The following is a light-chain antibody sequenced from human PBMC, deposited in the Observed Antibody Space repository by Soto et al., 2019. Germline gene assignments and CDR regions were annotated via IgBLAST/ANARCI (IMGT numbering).Light chain of an antibody. CDR3: SSYTMSTTII. V-gene: IGLV2-14*01. J-gene: IGLJ2*01. CDR2: EVS. Sequence: QSVLTQPASVSGSPGQSITISCTGTNNDVGAHNLVSWYQHHPGKAPRLIISEVSNRPSGVSNRCSASKSGNTASLTISGLQAEDEADYYCSSYTMSTTIIFGGGTKLTVL. CDR1: NNDVGAHNL.